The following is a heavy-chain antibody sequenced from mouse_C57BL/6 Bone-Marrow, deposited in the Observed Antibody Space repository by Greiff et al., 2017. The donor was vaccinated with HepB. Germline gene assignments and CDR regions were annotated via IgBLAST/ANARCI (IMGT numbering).Heavy chain of an antibody. V-gene: IGHV1-69*01. Sequence: VQLQQPGAELVMPGASVKLSCKASGYTFTSYWMHWVKQRPGQGLEWIGEIDPSDSYTNYNQKFKGKSTLTVDKSSSTAYMQLSSLTSEDSAVYYWAREVTTVVADWYFDVWGTGTTVTVSS. CDR2: IDPSDSYT. CDR1: GYTFTSYW. J-gene: IGHJ1*03. CDR3: AREVTTVVADWYFDV. D-gene: IGHD1-1*01.